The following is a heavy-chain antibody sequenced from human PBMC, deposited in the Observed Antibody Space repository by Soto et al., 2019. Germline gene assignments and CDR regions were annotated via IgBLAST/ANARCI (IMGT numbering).Heavy chain of an antibody. CDR1: GYSFTSYW. CDR2: IYPGDSDT. Sequence: GESLKISCKGSGYSFTSYWIGWVRQMPGKGLEWMGIIYPGDSDTRYSPSFQGQVTISADKSISTAYLQWSSLKASDTAMYYCVSALVYCSGGSCHAYWGQGTLVTVSS. D-gene: IGHD2-15*01. V-gene: IGHV5-51*01. J-gene: IGHJ4*02. CDR3: VSALVYCSGGSCHAY.